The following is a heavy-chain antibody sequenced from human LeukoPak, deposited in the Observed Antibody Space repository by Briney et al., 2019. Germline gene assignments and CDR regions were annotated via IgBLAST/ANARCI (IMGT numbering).Heavy chain of an antibody. CDR2: INPNSGGT. Sequence: ASVKVSCKASGGTFSSYAISWVRQAPGQGLEWMGWINPNSGGTNYAQKFQGRVTMTRDTSISTAYMELSRLRSDDTAVYYCARERGSSGTDYWGQGTLVTVSS. J-gene: IGHJ4*02. D-gene: IGHD6-19*01. CDR1: GGTFSSYA. V-gene: IGHV1-2*02. CDR3: ARERGSSGTDY.